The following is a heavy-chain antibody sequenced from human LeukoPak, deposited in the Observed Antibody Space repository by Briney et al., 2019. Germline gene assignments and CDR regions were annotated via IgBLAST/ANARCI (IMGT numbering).Heavy chain of an antibody. CDR2: INHSGST. J-gene: IGHJ3*02. Sequence: SETLSLTCAVYGGSFSGYYWSWIRQPPGKGLEWIGEINHSGSTNYNPSLKSRVTISVDTSKNQFSLKLSSVTAADTAVYYCARVLYGAFDIWGQGTMVTVSS. CDR3: ARVLYGAFDI. CDR1: GGSFSGYY. V-gene: IGHV4-34*01. D-gene: IGHD2-2*02.